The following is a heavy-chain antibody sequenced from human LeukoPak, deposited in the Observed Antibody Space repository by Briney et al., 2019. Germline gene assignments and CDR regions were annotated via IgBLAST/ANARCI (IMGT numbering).Heavy chain of an antibody. CDR1: GFTFSDYA. D-gene: IGHD3-3*01. J-gene: IGHJ6*02. Sequence: PGGPLRLSCVASGFTFSDYAMSWVRQAPGRGLEWVAAISGSGGYTYYADSVKGRFTISRDNSKNTLYLHMNSLRAEDTAVYYCALPWADFGSGLGYGMDVWGQGTTVTVSS. CDR3: ALPWADFGSGLGYGMDV. CDR2: ISGSGGYT. V-gene: IGHV3-23*01.